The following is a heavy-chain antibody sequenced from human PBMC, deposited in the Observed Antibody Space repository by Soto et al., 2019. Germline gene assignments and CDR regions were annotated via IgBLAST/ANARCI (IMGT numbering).Heavy chain of an antibody. CDR3: ATLTYCSSASCPNYYYVTDV. D-gene: IGHD2-2*01. V-gene: IGHV3-21*01. Sequence: PGGSLRLSCAASGFTFTTYSMTWVRQAPGKGLEWVSSIDSSSNYIYYADSVKGRFTISRDNAKNSLYLQMHSLRAEDTAIYYCATLTYCSSASCPNYYYVTDVWGQGTTVTVSS. J-gene: IGHJ6*02. CDR1: GFTFTTYS. CDR2: IDSSSNYI.